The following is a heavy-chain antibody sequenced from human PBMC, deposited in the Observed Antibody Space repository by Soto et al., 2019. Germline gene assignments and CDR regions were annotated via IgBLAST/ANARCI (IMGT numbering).Heavy chain of an antibody. J-gene: IGHJ6*03. D-gene: IGHD3-9*01. Sequence: SVKVSCKASGGTFSSYTISWVRQAPGQGLEWMGRIIPILGIANYAQKFQGRVTITADKSTSTAYMELSSLRSEDTAVYYCARDYDILTGSDYYYYMDVWVKGTTVTV. CDR3: ARDYDILTGSDYYYYMDV. V-gene: IGHV1-69*04. CDR1: GGTFSSYT. CDR2: IIPILGIA.